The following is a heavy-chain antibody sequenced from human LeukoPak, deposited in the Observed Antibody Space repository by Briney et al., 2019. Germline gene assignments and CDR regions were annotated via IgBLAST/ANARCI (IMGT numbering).Heavy chain of an antibody. Sequence: SQTLSLTCTVSGGSISSGGYYWSWIRQHPGKGLEWIGYIYYSGSTYYNPSLKSRVTISVDTSKNQFSLKLSSVTAADTAVYYCARTPPYTYDSLSGAFDIWGQGTMVTVSS. CDR2: IYYSGST. CDR3: ARTPPYTYDSLSGAFDI. V-gene: IGHV4-31*03. CDR1: GGSISSGGYY. D-gene: IGHD3-22*01. J-gene: IGHJ3*02.